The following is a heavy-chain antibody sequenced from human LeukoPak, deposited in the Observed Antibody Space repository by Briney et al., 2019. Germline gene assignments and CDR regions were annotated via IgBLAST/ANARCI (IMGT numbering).Heavy chain of an antibody. CDR2: ILYSGST. V-gene: IGHV4-39*07. CDR1: GGSISSSRHY. D-gene: IGHD6-13*01. CDR3: ARRRAEGGSNGHYNWFDP. Sequence: PSETLSLTCTVSGGSISSSRHYWGWIRQPPGKGLEWIGNILYSGSTNYNPSLKSRVTISVDTSKNQFSLKLSSVTAADTAVYYCARRRAEGGSNGHYNWFDPWGQGILVTVSS. J-gene: IGHJ5*02.